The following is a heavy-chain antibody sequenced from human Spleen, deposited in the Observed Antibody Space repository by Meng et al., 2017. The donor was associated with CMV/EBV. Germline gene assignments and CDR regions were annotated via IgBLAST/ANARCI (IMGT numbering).Heavy chain of an antibody. CDR1: GYAFTRYY. CDR2: INPSGGST. J-gene: IGHJ4*02. V-gene: IGHV1-46*01. Sequence: KTSGYAFTRYYMHWVRQAPGQGLEWMGIINPSGGSTTYAHKFQGRVTMTSDTSTRTVYMELSSLRSEDTALYHCARGDMVVAAFIDFWGRGTLVTVSS. D-gene: IGHD2-15*01. CDR3: ARGDMVVAAFIDF.